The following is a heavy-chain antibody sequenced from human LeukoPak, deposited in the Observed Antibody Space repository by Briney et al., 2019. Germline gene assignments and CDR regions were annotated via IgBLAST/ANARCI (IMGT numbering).Heavy chain of an antibody. CDR2: ISAYNGDT. D-gene: IGHD2-2*02. CDR1: GYPFTSYY. J-gene: IGHJ5*02. Sequence: GASVKVSCKASGYPFTSYYINWVRQAPGQGLEWMGWISAYNGDTNYAQNLQGRVTMTTDTSTDTAYMELRSPRSDDTAVYYCARDGLSYTNPNNWFDPWGQGTLVTVSS. V-gene: IGHV1-18*01. CDR3: ARDGLSYTNPNNWFDP.